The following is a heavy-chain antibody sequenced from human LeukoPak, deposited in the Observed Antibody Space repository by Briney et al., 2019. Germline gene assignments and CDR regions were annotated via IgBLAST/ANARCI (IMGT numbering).Heavy chain of an antibody. J-gene: IGHJ6*02. V-gene: IGHV3-30*03. Sequence: PGGSLRLSCAASGFTFSSYALHWVRQAPGRGPEWVALISCDESDKYYADFVKGRFAISRDNSKNTLYLQMNSLRAEDTAVYYCARDRGTTPKYYYGTDVWGQGTTVAVSS. CDR2: ISCDESDK. CDR1: GFTFSSYA. CDR3: ARDRGTTPKYYYGTDV. D-gene: IGHD2-2*01.